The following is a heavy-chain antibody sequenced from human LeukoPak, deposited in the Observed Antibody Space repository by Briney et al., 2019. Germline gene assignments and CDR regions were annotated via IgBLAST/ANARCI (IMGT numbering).Heavy chain of an antibody. CDR2: IKQDGSEK. J-gene: IGHJ4*02. Sequence: PGGSLRLSCGVSGFTFSDYWMNWVRQAPGKGLEWVASIKQDGSEKSYVDSVKGRFTISRDNAKNSLYLQMSSLRAEDTAVYYCGRGPGKGSSWFQYYFDYWGQGTLVTVSS. CDR1: GFTFSDYW. D-gene: IGHD6-13*01. V-gene: IGHV3-7*01. CDR3: GRGPGKGSSWFQYYFDY.